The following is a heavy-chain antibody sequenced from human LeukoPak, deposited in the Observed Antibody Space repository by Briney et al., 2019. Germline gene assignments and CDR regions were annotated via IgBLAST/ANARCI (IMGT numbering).Heavy chain of an antibody. CDR1: GFTFSSYS. CDR2: ISSSSSYI. D-gene: IGHD2-2*01. V-gene: IGHV3-21*01. CDR3: AISCSSTSCERWHAFDI. J-gene: IGHJ3*02. Sequence: KPGGSLRLSCAASGFTFSSYSMNWVRQAPGKGLEWVSSISSSSSYIYYADSVKGRFTISRDNAKNSLYLQMNSLRAEDTAVYYCAISCSSTSCERWHAFDIWGQGTMVTVSS.